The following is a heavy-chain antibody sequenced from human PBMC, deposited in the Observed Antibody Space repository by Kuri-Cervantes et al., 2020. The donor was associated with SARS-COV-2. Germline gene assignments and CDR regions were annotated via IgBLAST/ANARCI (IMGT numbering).Heavy chain of an antibody. CDR1: GFTFSSYE. CDR3: ARCGRPGSSPDVFDI. V-gene: IGHV3-33*08. CDR2: IWYDGSNK. Sequence: GESLKISCAASGFTFSSYEMNWVRQAPGKGLEWVAVIWYDGSNKYYADSVRGRFTISRDNAKNSLYLQMTSLRAEDTALYYCARCGRPGSSPDVFDIWGQGTMVTVSS. D-gene: IGHD2-21*01. J-gene: IGHJ3*02.